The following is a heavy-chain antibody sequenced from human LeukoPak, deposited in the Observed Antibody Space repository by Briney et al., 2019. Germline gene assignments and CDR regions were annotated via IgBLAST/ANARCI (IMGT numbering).Heavy chain of an antibody. J-gene: IGHJ4*02. V-gene: IGHV4-30-4*01. D-gene: IGHD3-22*01. CDR1: GGSISSGDYY. CDR2: IYYSGST. Sequence: TSETLSLTCTVSGGSISSGDYYWSWIRQPPGKGLEWIGYIYYSGSTYYNPSLKSRVTISVDTSKNQFSLKLSSVTAADTAVYYCAREGYYDSSGYFHWGQGTLVTVSS. CDR3: AREGYYDSSGYFH.